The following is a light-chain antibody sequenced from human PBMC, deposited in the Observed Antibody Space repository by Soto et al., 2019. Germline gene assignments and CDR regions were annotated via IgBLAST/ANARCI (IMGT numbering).Light chain of an antibody. J-gene: IGLJ1*01. CDR2: EGS. CDR1: SSDVGNYNP. Sequence: QSVLTQPASVSGSPGQSIAISCTGTSSDVGNYNPVSWYQQHPGKVPKLIIYEGSKRPSGVSDRFSGSKSGNTASLTISGRQAEDEADYYCCSYARRGTYVFGNGTKVTV. CDR3: CSYARRGTYV. V-gene: IGLV2-23*01.